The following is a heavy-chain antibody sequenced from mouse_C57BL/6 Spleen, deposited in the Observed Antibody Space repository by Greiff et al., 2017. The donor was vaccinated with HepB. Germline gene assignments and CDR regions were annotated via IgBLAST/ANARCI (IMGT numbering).Heavy chain of an antibody. Sequence: EVQLQQSGAELVRPGASVKLSCTASGFNIKDDYMHWVKQRPEQGLEWIGWIDPENGDTEYASKFQGKATITADTSSNTAYLQLRILTSEDTAVYYCTTAYSKGAWFAYWGQGTLVTVSA. V-gene: IGHV14-4*01. CDR1: GFNIKDDY. CDR3: TTAYSKGAWFAY. CDR2: IDPENGDT. D-gene: IGHD2-5*01. J-gene: IGHJ3*01.